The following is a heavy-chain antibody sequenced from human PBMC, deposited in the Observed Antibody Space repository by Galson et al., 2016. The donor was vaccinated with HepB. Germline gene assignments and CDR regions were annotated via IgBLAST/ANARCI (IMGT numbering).Heavy chain of an antibody. D-gene: IGHD3-22*01. Sequence: SLRLSCATSGFTFSRYGIHWVRQAPGKGLEWVAVIGYDETNIHYKDSVRGRFTISRDNSKNMAYLQMNSLRVEDTALYYCTRDPYDGSDEICQHWGQGTLVTVSS. V-gene: IGHV3-33*01. J-gene: IGHJ1*01. CDR2: IGYDETNI. CDR1: GFTFSRYG. CDR3: TRDPYDGSDEICQH.